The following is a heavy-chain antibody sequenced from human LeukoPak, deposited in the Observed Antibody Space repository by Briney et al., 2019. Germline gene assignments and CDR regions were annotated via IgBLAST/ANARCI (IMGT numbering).Heavy chain of an antibody. CDR3: ARDLEAFKSGYLGVHY. D-gene: IGHD5-12*01. CDR1: GFTFSSYG. V-gene: IGHV3-30*02. J-gene: IGHJ4*02. CDR2: IRYDGSNK. Sequence: GGSLRLSCAASGFTFSSYGMHWVRQAPGKGLEWVAFIRYDGSNKYYADSVKGRFTISRDNSKNTLYLQMNSLRAEDTAVYYCARDLEAFKSGYLGVHYWGQGTLVTVSS.